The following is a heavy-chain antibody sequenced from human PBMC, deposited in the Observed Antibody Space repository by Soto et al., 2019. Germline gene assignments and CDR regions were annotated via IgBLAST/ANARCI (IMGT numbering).Heavy chain of an antibody. V-gene: IGHV4-39*01. D-gene: IGHD1-7*01. CDR3: ARTSSWNYDPYPDY. CDR2: IYYTGNT. CDR1: GGSISSSSYY. Sequence: SETLSLTCAVSGGSISSSSYYWGWIRQPPGKGLEWIGSIYYTGNTYYTPSLQSRVAISVDTSKNQFSLKLNSVTAADTAVYYCARTSSWNYDPYPDYWGQGTLVTVSS. J-gene: IGHJ4*02.